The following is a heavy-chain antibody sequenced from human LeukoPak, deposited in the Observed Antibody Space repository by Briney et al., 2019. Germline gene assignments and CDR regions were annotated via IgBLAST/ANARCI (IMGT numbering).Heavy chain of an antibody. D-gene: IGHD4-23*01. V-gene: IGHV4-4*02. CDR3: ARVSGDYGGMYYFDY. CDR1: GGSISSSNW. J-gene: IGHJ4*02. Sequence: SETLSLTCAVSGGSISSSNWWSWVRQPPGKGLEWIGEIYHSGSTNYNPSLKSRVTISVDTSKNQFSLKLSSVTAADTAVYYCARVSGDYGGMYYFDYWGQGTLVTVSS. CDR2: IYHSGST.